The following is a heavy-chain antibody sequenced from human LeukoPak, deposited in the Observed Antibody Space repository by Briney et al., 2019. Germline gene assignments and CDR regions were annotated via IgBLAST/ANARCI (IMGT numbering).Heavy chain of an antibody. CDR3: AGHDSSGTYFQH. CDR2: IYYSGST. Sequence: SETLSLTCTVSGGSISSGGYYWSWIRQHPGKGLEWIGYIYYSGSTNYNPSLKSRVTMSVDTSKNQFSLKLSSVTAADTAVYYCAGHDSSGTYFQHWGQGTLVTVSS. J-gene: IGHJ1*01. D-gene: IGHD3-22*01. V-gene: IGHV4-61*08. CDR1: GGSISSGGYY.